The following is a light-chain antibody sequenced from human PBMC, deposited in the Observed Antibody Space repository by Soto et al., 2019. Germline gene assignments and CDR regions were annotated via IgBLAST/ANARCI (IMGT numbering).Light chain of an antibody. CDR3: QQYNYWPPWT. Sequence: IMLTDSPATLSVSPWDIATLSCRASQSLSSNLAWYQQKPGQAPRLLIYGASTRAIGIPARFSGSGSGTEFTLTISSLQSEDLAVYDCQQYNYWPPWTFGQGTKVDNK. CDR1: QSLSSN. CDR2: GAS. V-gene: IGKV3-15*01. J-gene: IGKJ1*01.